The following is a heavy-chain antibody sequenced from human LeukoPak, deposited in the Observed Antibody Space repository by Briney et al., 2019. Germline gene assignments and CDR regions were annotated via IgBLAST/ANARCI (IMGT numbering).Heavy chain of an antibody. CDR1: GFTFSSYS. CDR2: ISSSRSYI. Sequence: GGSLRLSCTASGFTFSSYSMNWVRQAPGKGLEWVSSISSSRSYIYYADSVKGRFTISRDNAKNSLYLQMNSLRAEDTAVYYCARDLGYSNYYYGMDVWGQGTTVTVSS. CDR3: ARDLGYSNYYYGMDV. J-gene: IGHJ6*02. V-gene: IGHV3-21*01. D-gene: IGHD4-11*01.